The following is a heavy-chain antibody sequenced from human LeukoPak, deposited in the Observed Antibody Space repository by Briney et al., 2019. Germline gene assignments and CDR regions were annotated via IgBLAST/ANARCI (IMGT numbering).Heavy chain of an antibody. D-gene: IGHD1-1*01. CDR3: VRQPRVHTPDF. J-gene: IGHJ4*02. CDR2: VSPSDSDT. V-gene: IGHV5-51*01. CDR1: GYTFTNFW. Sequence: GESLKISCEGSGYTFTNFWIGWVRPMPGKGLGWMGIVSPSDSDTRYSPSLQGQVTISADKSITTAYLQSSSLKASDTATYYCVRQPRVHTPDFWGQGTLVTVSS.